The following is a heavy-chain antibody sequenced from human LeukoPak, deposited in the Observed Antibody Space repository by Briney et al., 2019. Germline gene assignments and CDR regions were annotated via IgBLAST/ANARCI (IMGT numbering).Heavy chain of an antibody. V-gene: IGHV1-18*04. Sequence: ASVKVSCKASGYTFTDYYMHWVRQAPGQGLEWMGWISAYNGNTNYAQKLQGRVTMTTDTSTSTAYMKLRSLRSDDTAVYYCARAKPKNMVRGLIMRRESRYYFDYWGQGTLVTVSS. CDR1: GYTFTDYY. CDR3: ARAKPKNMVRGLIMRRESRYYFDY. CDR2: ISAYNGNT. D-gene: IGHD3-10*01. J-gene: IGHJ4*02.